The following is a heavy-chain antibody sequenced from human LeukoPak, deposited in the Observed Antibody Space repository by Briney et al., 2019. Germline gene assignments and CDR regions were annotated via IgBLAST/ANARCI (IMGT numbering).Heavy chain of an antibody. J-gene: IGHJ4*02. CDR1: GFTFSSYG. CDR2: IWYDGSNK. V-gene: IGHV3-33*01. CDR3: ARDQFRWGQYYFDY. D-gene: IGHD3-16*01. Sequence: GGSLRLSCAASGFTFSSYGMHWVRQAPGKGLEWVAVIWYDGSNKYYADSVKGRFTISRDNSKNTLYLQMNSLRAEDTAVYYRARDQFRWGQYYFDYWGQGTLVTVSS.